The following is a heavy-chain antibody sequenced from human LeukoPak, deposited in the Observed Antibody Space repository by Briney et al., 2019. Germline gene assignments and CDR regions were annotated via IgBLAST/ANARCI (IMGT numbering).Heavy chain of an antibody. J-gene: IGHJ4*02. CDR3: ASPYSGYDYNFDL. Sequence: GVTLRLSCAASGFTAISYSMHCGRQAPGPGQEYVSSISGNGSSTYYADSVKGRFTISRDNSQNTLFPQMSSLRTEDTAVYYCASPYSGYDYNFDLWGQGTLVNVSS. V-gene: IGHV3-64D*06. CDR2: ISGNGSST. CDR1: GFTAISYS. D-gene: IGHD5-12*01.